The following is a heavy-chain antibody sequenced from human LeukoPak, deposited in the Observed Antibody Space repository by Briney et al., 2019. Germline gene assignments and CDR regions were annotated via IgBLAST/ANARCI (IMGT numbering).Heavy chain of an antibody. D-gene: IGHD6-19*01. J-gene: IGHJ3*01. CDR1: GFIFNW. CDR2: INQDESEK. CDR3: ARYGNGEWLAHYAFDV. V-gene: IGHV3-7*01. Sequence: TGGSLRLSCATSGFIFNWMSWVRQAPGKGLEWVANINQDESEKNYVDSVKGRFTISRDNAKNSLDLQMNSLRAEDTAVYYCARYGNGEWLAHYAFDVWGQGTMVTVSS.